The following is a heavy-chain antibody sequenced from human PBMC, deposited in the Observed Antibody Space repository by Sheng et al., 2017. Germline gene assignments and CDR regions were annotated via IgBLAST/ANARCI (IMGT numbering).Heavy chain of an antibody. J-gene: IGHJ6*03. CDR1: GYSISSGYY. Sequence: QVQLQESGPGLVKPSETLSLTCTVSGYSISSGYYWGWIRQPPGKGLEWIGSIYHSGSTYYNPSLKSRVTISVDTSKNQFSLKLSSVTAADTAVYYCARAIPAAILDYYYYMDVWGQGTHGHRLL. D-gene: IGHD2-2*02. CDR2: IYHSGST. CDR3: ARAIPAAILDYYYYMDV. V-gene: IGHV4-38-2*02.